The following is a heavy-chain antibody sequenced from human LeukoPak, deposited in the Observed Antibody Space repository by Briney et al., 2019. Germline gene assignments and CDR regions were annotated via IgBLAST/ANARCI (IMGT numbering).Heavy chain of an antibody. CDR1: GFTVSSNY. J-gene: IGHJ4*02. Sequence: GGSLRLSCAVSGFTVSSNYMSWVRQAPGKRLEWVSVIYNGGSTYYAGSVKGRFTVSRDNSKNTLYLLMNSLRAEDTASYYCARGGEYQLPLDSWGQGTLVTVYS. V-gene: IGHV3-53*01. CDR2: IYNGGST. CDR3: ARGGEYQLPLDS. D-gene: IGHD2-2*01.